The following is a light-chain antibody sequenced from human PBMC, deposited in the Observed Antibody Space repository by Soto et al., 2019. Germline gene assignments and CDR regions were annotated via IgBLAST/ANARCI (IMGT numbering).Light chain of an antibody. CDR3: AAWDDSLSDVI. J-gene: IGLJ2*01. CDR2: RNN. V-gene: IGLV1-47*01. Sequence: QSVLTQPPSASGTPGQRVTISCSGSSSNIGSNYVSWYQQLPGTAPKLLIYRNNQRPSGVPDRFSGSKSGTSVSLAISGLRSEDEADYYCAAWDDSLSDVIFGGGTKLTVL. CDR1: SSNIGSNY.